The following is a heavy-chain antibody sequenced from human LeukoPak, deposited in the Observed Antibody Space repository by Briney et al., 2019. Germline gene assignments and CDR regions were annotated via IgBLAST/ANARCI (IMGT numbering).Heavy chain of an antibody. CDR3: ASLDGGIDFDY. J-gene: IGHJ4*02. Sequence: GGSLRLSCAASGFTFSSYAMSWVRQAPGKGLEWVSGISGSGGSTYYADSVKGRFTISRDNAKNSLYLQMNSLRAEDTAVYYCASLDGGIDFDYWGQGTLVTVSS. D-gene: IGHD3-16*01. CDR2: ISGSGGST. V-gene: IGHV3-23*01. CDR1: GFTFSSYA.